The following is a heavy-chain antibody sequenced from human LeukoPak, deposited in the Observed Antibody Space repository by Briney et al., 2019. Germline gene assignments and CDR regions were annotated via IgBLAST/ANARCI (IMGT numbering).Heavy chain of an antibody. D-gene: IGHD2-15*01. CDR3: AREAYCSGNTCQGTFDY. CDR2: INPNSDGT. Sequence: GASVRVSCEASGYTFTDYYIHWVRQAPGQGLEWMGWINPNSDGTKYAQKFEGWVTMTRDTSISTAYMDLSRLKSDDTAVYYCAREAYCSGNTCQGTFDYWGQGTLVTVSS. CDR1: GYTFTDYY. J-gene: IGHJ4*02. V-gene: IGHV1-2*04.